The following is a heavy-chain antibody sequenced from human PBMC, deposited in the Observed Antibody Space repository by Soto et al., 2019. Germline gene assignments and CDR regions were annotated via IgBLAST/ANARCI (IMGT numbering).Heavy chain of an antibody. Sequence: EVQLLESGGDLVQPGGSLRLSCAASGFTFGNYAMSWVRQAPGKGLEWVSNIGGSGGATYYAGSVQDRFTISRDNSENTLYRQMNSLRAEDTSLDYGARGLGVGHGTNGVCQLFQHWCQVTLVTVAS. J-gene: IGHJ1*01. D-gene: IGHD2-8*01. CDR2: IGGSGGAT. V-gene: IGHV3-23*01. CDR1: GFTFGNYA. CDR3: ARGLGVGHGTNGVCQLFQH.